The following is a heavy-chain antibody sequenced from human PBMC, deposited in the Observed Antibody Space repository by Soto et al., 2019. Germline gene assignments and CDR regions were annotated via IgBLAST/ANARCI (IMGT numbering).Heavy chain of an antibody. V-gene: IGHV4-61*01. Sequence: QVQLQESGPGLVKPSETLSLTCTVSGGSVSSGSYYWSWIRQPPGKGLEWIGYIYDSGSSNYNPSLQSRVTISVDLSKNQFSLKLSSVTAADTAVYYCAKTGGGWPWYFDYWGQGTLVTGSS. J-gene: IGHJ4*02. CDR1: GGSVSSGSYY. CDR2: IYDSGSS. CDR3: AKTGGGWPWYFDY. D-gene: IGHD2-8*02.